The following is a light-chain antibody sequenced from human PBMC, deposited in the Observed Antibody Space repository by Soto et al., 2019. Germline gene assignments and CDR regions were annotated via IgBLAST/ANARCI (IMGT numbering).Light chain of an antibody. Sequence: QSALTQPASVSGSPGQSITISCTGTSSDVGGYNLVSWYQHHPGKAPKLMIYEGSNRPSGVSNRFSGSKSGNTASLTISGVEADAEAYYFCCSYARGRVFGGGTKLTVL. CDR2: EGS. V-gene: IGLV2-23*01. CDR1: SSDVGGYNL. CDR3: CSYARGRV. J-gene: IGLJ2*01.